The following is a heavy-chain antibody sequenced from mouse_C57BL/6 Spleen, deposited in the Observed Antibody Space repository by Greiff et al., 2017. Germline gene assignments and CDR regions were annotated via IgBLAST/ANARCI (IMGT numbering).Heavy chain of an antibody. V-gene: IGHV1-64*01. CDR2: IHPNSGST. J-gene: IGHJ3*01. Sequence: QVHVKQPGAELVKPGASVKLSCKASGYTFTSYWMHWVKQRPGQGLEWIGMIHPNSGSTNYNEKFKSKATLTVDKSSSTAYMQLSSLTSEDSAVYYGARSAVAWFAYWGQGTLVTVSA. D-gene: IGHD3-3*01. CDR3: ARSAVAWFAY. CDR1: GYTFTSYW.